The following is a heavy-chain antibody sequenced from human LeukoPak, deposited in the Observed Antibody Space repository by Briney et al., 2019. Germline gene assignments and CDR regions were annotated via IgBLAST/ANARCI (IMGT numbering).Heavy chain of an antibody. CDR2: INHSGST. Sequence: PSETLSLTCAVYGGSFSGYYWSWIRQPPGKGLEWIGEINHSGSTNYNPSLKSRVTISVDTSKNQFSLKLSSVTAADTAVYYCAALGQVKDWFDPWGQGFLVTVSS. D-gene: IGHD2-21*01. CDR1: GGSFSGYY. CDR3: AALGQVKDWFDP. J-gene: IGHJ5*02. V-gene: IGHV4-34*01.